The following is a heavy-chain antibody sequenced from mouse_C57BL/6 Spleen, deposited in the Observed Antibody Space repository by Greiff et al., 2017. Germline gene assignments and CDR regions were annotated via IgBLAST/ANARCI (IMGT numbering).Heavy chain of an antibody. V-gene: IGHV3-6*01. CDR3: AREEDYGNYFDY. CDR2: ISYDGSN. Sequence: EVQLQESGPGLVKPSQSLSLTCSVTGYSITSGYYWNWIRQFPGNKLEWMGYISYDGSNNYNPSLKNRISITRDTSKNQFFLKLNSVTTEDTATYYCAREEDYGNYFDYWGQGTTLTVSS. CDR1: GYSITSGYY. D-gene: IGHD2-1*01. J-gene: IGHJ2*01.